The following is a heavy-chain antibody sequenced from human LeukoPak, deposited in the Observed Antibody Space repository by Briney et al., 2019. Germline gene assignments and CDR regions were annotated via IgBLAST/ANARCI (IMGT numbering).Heavy chain of an antibody. D-gene: IGHD6-13*01. CDR1: GASISSNNW. Sequence: SGTLSLTCDVSGASISSNNWWSWVRQPPGKGLKLIGEIFHGGNTNYNPSLKSRVTISVDKSNNQFSLKLSSVTAADTAVYYCARNKESNSWYPVFDYWGQGTLVTVSS. CDR3: ARNKESNSWYPVFDY. J-gene: IGHJ4*02. CDR2: IFHGGNT. V-gene: IGHV4-4*02.